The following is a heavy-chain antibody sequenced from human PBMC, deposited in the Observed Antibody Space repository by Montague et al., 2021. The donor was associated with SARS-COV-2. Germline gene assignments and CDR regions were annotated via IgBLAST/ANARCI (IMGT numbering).Heavy chain of an antibody. Sequence: SLRLSCAASGFTFSSYAMRWVRQAPGKGLEWVSAISGSGCSTYYADSVKGRFTISRDNSKNTLYLQMNSLRAEDTAVYYCAKTLMTTVTTWAFDIWGQGTMVTVSS. CDR1: GFTFSSYA. CDR2: ISGSGCST. CDR3: AKTLMTTVTTWAFDI. V-gene: IGHV3-23*01. D-gene: IGHD4-17*01. J-gene: IGHJ3*02.